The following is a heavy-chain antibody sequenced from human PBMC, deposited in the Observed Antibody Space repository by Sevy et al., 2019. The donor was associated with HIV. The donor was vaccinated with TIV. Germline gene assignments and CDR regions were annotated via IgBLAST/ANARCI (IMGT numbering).Heavy chain of an antibody. Sequence: SENLSLTCTVSGDSISNGEYYWTWIRQHPGKGLEWIGYIYYTGSTYYNPSLESRVTMSVDMAKNQFSLKLTSVTAADTAMYYCARGDTVLPTGGFDIWGRGTLVTVSS. V-gene: IGHV4-31*03. CDR3: ARGDTVLPTGGFDI. J-gene: IGHJ2*01. CDR1: GDSISNGEYY. CDR2: IYYTGST. D-gene: IGHD2-8*02.